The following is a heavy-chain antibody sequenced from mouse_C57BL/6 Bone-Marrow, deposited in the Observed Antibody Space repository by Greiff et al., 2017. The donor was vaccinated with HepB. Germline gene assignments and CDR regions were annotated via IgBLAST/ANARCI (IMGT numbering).Heavy chain of an antibody. V-gene: IGHV1-59*01. J-gene: IGHJ3*01. Sequence: VQLQQSGAELVRPGTSVKLSCKASGYTFTSYWMHWVKQRPGQGLEWIGVIDPSDSYTNYNQKFKGKATLTVDTSSSTAYMQLSSLTSEDSAVYYCARGASWFAYWGQGTLVTVSA. CDR2: IDPSDSYT. CDR1: GYTFTSYW. CDR3: ARGASWFAY.